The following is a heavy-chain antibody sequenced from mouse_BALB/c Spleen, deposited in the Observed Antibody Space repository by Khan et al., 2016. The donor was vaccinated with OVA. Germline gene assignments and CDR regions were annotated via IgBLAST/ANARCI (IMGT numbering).Heavy chain of an antibody. Sequence: QVQLQQSGAELAKPGASVKMSCKASGYTFISYWMHWVKQRPGQGLEWIGYITPSTGYTEYNQKFKDKATLTSDKSSSTAYMQLSSLTSEDSAVYYCASAICDGYPPFAYWGQGTLVTVSA. V-gene: IGHV1-7*01. J-gene: IGHJ3*01. CDR1: GYTFISYW. CDR2: ITPSTGYT. D-gene: IGHD2-3*01. CDR3: ASAICDGYPPFAY.